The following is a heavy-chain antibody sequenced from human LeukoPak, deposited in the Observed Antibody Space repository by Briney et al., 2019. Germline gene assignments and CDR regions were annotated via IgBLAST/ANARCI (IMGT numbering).Heavy chain of an antibody. J-gene: IGHJ4*02. CDR1: GFTFDDYA. Sequence: GRSLRLSCAASGFTFDDYAMHWVRQAPGKGLEWVSGISWNSGSIGYVDSVKGRFTISRDNAKNSLYLQMNSLRAEDTALYYCAKDIGHAVTFYYFDYWGQGTLVTVSS. CDR3: AKDIGHAVTFYYFDY. D-gene: IGHD5-18*01. V-gene: IGHV3-9*01. CDR2: ISWNSGSI.